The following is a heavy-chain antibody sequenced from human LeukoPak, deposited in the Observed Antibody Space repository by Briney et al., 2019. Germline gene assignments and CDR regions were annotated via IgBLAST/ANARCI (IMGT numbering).Heavy chain of an antibody. CDR1: GFTFSSYS. CDR2: ISSSSSTI. Sequence: PGGSLRLSCAASGFTFSSYSMNWVRQAPGKGLEWVSYISSSSSTIYYADSVKGRFTISRDNAKNSLYLQMNSLRAEDTAVYYCARTRFWSGYYDFDYWGQGTLVTVSS. J-gene: IGHJ4*02. D-gene: IGHD3-3*01. CDR3: ARTRFWSGYYDFDY. V-gene: IGHV3-48*01.